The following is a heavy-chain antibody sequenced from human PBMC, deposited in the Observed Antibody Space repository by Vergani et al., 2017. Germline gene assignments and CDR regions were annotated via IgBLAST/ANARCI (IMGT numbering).Heavy chain of an antibody. Sequence: QITLKESGPTLVKPTQTLTLTCTFSGFTLSTSGVGVGWIRQPPGKALEWLALSYWDDDKRYSPSPKSRLTITKDTAKNQVVLTMTNMDPVDTATYYCAHRSGWEDFLDYWGQGTLVTVSS. CDR2: SYWDDDK. CDR1: GFTLSTSGVG. D-gene: IGHD1-26*01. V-gene: IGHV2-5*02. CDR3: AHRSGWEDFLDY. J-gene: IGHJ4*02.